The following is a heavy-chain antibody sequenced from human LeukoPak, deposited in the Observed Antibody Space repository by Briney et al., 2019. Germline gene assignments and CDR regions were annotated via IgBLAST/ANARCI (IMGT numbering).Heavy chain of an antibody. CDR3: ARVGPTTRIIDY. CDR2: ISSGGDTT. J-gene: IGHJ4*02. CDR1: GFTFSSYA. Sequence: GGSLRLSCAASGFTFSSYAMSWVRQAPGEGLEWVSAISSGGDTTYYAESVKGRFTISRDNSKTTLYLQMDSLRAEDTAVYYCARVGPTTRIIDYWGQGTLVTVSS. D-gene: IGHD1-26*01. V-gene: IGHV3-23*01.